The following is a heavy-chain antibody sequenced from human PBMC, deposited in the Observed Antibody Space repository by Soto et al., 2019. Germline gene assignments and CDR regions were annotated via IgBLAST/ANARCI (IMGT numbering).Heavy chain of an antibody. CDR3: ARESIVGATNTFHY. CDR2: IYSGGST. D-gene: IGHD1-26*01. J-gene: IGHJ4*02. V-gene: IGHV3-66*01. Sequence: EVQLVESGGGLVQPGESLRLSCAASGFTVSSNYMSWVRQAPGKGLEWVSIIYSGGSTYYADSVKGRFTISRDNSKNTLYLQMNSLRAEDTAVYYCARESIVGATNTFHYWGQGTLVTVSS. CDR1: GFTVSSNY.